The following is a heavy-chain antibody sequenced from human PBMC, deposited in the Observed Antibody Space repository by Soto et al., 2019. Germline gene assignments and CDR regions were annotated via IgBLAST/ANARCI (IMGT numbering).Heavy chain of an antibody. CDR3: ARTSTSLTRFDY. Sequence: QVQLQESGPGLVKPSGTLSLTCAVSGGSISTSNWWSWVRQPPGKGLEWIGEVYHSGSTNYNPSFKSRVAMSVDKSKNQFSLKLNSVTAADTALYYCARTSTSLTRFDYWGQGSLVTVSS. V-gene: IGHV4-4*02. CDR1: GGSISTSNW. J-gene: IGHJ4*02. D-gene: IGHD1-1*01. CDR2: VYHSGST.